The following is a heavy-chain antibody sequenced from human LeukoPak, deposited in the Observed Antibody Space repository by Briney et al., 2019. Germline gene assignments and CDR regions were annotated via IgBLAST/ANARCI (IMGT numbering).Heavy chain of an antibody. CDR1: GFTFSSYS. CDR3: ARDYYEFFH. J-gene: IGHJ4*02. V-gene: IGHV3-21*01. CDR2: MSGNSRDI. D-gene: IGHD3/OR15-3a*01. Sequence: GGSLRLSCEATGFTFSSYSMNWVRQGPGKSLEWVASMSGNSRDIYYADSLKGRVTISRDNAENTLYLHMNSLRAEDTAVYYCARDYYEFFHWGQGTLVTVSS.